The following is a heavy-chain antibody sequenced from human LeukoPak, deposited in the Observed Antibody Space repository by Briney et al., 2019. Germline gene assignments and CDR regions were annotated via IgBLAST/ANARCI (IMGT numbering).Heavy chain of an antibody. CDR2: INWNGGST. V-gene: IGHV3-20*04. Sequence: QPGGSLRLSCAASGFTFHNYAMSRVRQAPGKGLEWVSGINWNGGSTGYADSVKGRFTISRDNAKNSLYLQMNSLRAEDTALYYCARVYRNVVGAVHDAFDIWGQGTMVTVSS. CDR3: ARVYRNVVGAVHDAFDI. CDR1: GFTFHNYA. D-gene: IGHD2-15*01. J-gene: IGHJ3*02.